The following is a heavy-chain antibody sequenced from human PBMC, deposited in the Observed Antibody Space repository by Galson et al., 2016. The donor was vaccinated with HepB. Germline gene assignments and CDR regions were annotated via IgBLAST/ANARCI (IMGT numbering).Heavy chain of an antibody. V-gene: IGHV3-13*04. CDR1: GFTFSFYD. CDR2: IGPDGAT. D-gene: IGHD3-16*01. CDR3: VQDGGRAAAYSMDV. Sequence: SLRLSCAASGFTFSFYDMHWVRQPTGKGLEWVSAIGPDGATFYPDSVWGRFTISREDAKNSLYFPMNSLGAEDTAVYFCVQDGGRAAAYSMDVWGQGTTVTVSS. J-gene: IGHJ6*02.